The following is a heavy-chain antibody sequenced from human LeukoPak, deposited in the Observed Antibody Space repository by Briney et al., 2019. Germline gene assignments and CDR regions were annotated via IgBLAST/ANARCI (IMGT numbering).Heavy chain of an antibody. J-gene: IGHJ5*02. CDR3: VLPDYYDFWSGYEKNWFDP. V-gene: IGHV5-51*01. Sequence: GESLKISCKGSGYSFTSYCIGWVRQMPGKGVEWMGSIYPGDSDTRYSPSFQGQVPISADKSICPAYLQWSSLKASDPAMYYCVLPDYYDFWSGYEKNWFDPWGQGTLVTVSS. CDR2: IYPGDSDT. CDR1: GYSFTSYC. D-gene: IGHD3-3*01.